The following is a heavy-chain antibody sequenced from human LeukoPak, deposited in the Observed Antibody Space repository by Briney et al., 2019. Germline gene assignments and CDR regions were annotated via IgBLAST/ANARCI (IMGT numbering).Heavy chain of an antibody. J-gene: IGHJ4*02. V-gene: IGHV4-4*07. Sequence: SETLSLTCTVSGGSISSYYWSWIRQPAGKGLEWIGRIYTSGSTNYNPSLKSRVTISVDTSKNQFSLKLSSVTAADTAVYYCARVAIEYSSSAGGFDYWGQGTLVTVSS. D-gene: IGHD6-6*01. CDR1: GGSISSYY. CDR3: ARVAIEYSSSAGGFDY. CDR2: IYTSGST.